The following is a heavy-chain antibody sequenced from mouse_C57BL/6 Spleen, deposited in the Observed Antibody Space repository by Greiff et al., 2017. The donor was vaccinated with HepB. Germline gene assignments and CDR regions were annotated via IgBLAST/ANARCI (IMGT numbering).Heavy chain of an antibody. Sequence: QVQLKQPGAELVRPGSSVKLSCKASGYTFTSYWLYWVQQSPIQGLEWIGNIDPSDSETHYNQKFKVKATLAVDKSSSAAYMQLSSLTSEDSAVYYCARGGQVRHRDYFDYWGQGATLAVAS. CDR1: GYTFTSYW. CDR3: ARGGQVRHRDYFDY. D-gene: IGHD3-2*02. J-gene: IGHJ2*01. CDR2: IDPSDSET. V-gene: IGHV1-52*01.